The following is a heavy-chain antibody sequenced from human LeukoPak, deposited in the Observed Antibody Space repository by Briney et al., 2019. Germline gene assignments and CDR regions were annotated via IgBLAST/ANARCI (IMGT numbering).Heavy chain of an antibody. J-gene: IGHJ4*02. V-gene: IGHV5-51*01. CDR3: ARLDDSSGYEFDY. Sequence: GESLKISCKGSEYSFTSYWIGWVRQMPGKGLEWMGIIYPGDSDTRYSPSFQGQVTISADKSITTAYLQWSSLKASDTALYYCARLDDSSGYEFDYWGQGTLVTVSS. CDR1: EYSFTSYW. D-gene: IGHD3-22*01. CDR2: IYPGDSDT.